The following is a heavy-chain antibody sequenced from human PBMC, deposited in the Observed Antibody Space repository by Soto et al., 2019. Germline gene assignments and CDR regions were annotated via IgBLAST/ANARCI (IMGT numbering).Heavy chain of an antibody. D-gene: IGHD1-26*01. CDR3: ARGNRIKDPGDLLQIYYYYMDV. V-gene: IGHV1-3*01. Sequence: VTVSFLSSGYTFTLYALHWVRQSPGQRVALVRGINAGNGAPKYSQKLHGRVTITSYTSASTAYMELSSLRSEDTAVYCWARGNRIKDPGDLLQIYYYYMDVWGKGTTVTVSS. CDR2: INAGNGAP. CDR1: GYTFTLYA. J-gene: IGHJ6*03.